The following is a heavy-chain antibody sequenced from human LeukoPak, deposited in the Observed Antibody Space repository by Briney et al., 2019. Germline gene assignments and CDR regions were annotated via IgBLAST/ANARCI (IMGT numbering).Heavy chain of an antibody. CDR3: AKSYYYDTSGYYCLDY. D-gene: IGHD3-22*01. CDR1: GFTFNNYG. J-gene: IGHJ4*02. Sequence: PGGSLRLSCAAPGFTFNNYGMLWVRKAPGKGLDWVALISYDGSNKYYADSLKGRFTISSDNSKNTLYLLMNSLKAEDTAVYYCAKSYYYDTSGYYCLDYWGQGTLVTVSS. CDR2: ISYDGSNK. V-gene: IGHV3-30*18.